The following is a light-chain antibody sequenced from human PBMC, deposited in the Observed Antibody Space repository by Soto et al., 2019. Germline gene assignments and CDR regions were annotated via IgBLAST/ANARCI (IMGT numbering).Light chain of an antibody. J-gene: IGKJ2*01. CDR2: DAS. Sequence: DIQMTQSPSTLSASVGDRVTITCRASQSISSWLAWYQQKPGKAPKLLIYDASSLESGVPSRFSGSGSGTDFTLTITSLQAEDVAVYYCQQYESTPPTFGQGTKLEIK. V-gene: IGKV1-5*01. CDR1: QSISSW. CDR3: QQYESTPPT.